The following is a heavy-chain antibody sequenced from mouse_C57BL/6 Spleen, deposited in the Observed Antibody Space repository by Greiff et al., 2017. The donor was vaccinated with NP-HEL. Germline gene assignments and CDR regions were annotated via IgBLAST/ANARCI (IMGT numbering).Heavy chain of an antibody. Sequence: EVQLQQSGPELVKPGASVKISCKASGYSFTDYNMNWVKQSNGKSLEWIGVINPNYGTTSYNQKFKGKATLTVDKPSSTAYMQLNSLTSEDSAVYYCAKEELERGYFAYWGQGTTLTVSS. CDR2: INPNYGTT. D-gene: IGHD4-1*01. CDR3: AKEELERGYFAY. V-gene: IGHV1-39*01. J-gene: IGHJ2*01. CDR1: GYSFTDYN.